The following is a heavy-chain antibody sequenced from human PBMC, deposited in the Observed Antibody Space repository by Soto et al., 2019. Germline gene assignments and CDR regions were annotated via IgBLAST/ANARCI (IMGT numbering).Heavy chain of an antibody. V-gene: IGHV4-38-2*01. CDR2: IYFTGTT. CDR3: ARVRRIGMSGSPGDS. Sequence: SETLSVTCDVSGYAIISGFYWAFIRQPPGKRLEWIGNIYFTGTTSYNPSLKTRVTMSVDTSKNQFSLRLSSVTAADTAVFYCARVRRIGMSGSPGDSWGQGTQVTVSS. J-gene: IGHJ4*02. CDR1: GYAIISGFY. D-gene: IGHD3-10*01.